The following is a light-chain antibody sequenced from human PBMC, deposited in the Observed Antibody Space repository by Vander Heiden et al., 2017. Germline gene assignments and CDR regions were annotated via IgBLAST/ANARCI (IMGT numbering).Light chain of an antibody. CDR2: NNH. CDR1: SPNIGSNP. J-gene: IGLJ2*01. CDR3: AAWDDSLNGPV. Sequence: QSLPTQPPSASVTPGRRVTISCSGSSPNIGSNPVNWYRQLPGTAPKLLIYNNHQRPSGVPDRFSGSKSGTSASLAISGLQSEDEADYYCAAWDDSLNGPVFGGGTKLTVL. V-gene: IGLV1-44*01.